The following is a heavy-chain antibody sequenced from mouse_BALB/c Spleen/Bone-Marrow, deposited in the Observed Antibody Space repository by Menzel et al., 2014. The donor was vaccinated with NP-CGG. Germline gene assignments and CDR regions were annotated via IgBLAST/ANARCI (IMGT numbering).Heavy chain of an antibody. CDR2: ISNGGGST. CDR1: GFTFSSYI. Sequence: EVHLVESGGDLVKPGGSLKLSCAASGFTFSSYIMSWVRQTPEKRLEWVAYISNGGGSTHYPDTVKGRFTISRDNAKNTLYLQMSSLKSEDTAMYYCARHPIYYYGSSWGNYAMDYWGQGTSVTVSS. J-gene: IGHJ4*01. D-gene: IGHD1-1*01. V-gene: IGHV5-12-2*01. CDR3: ARHPIYYYGSSWGNYAMDY.